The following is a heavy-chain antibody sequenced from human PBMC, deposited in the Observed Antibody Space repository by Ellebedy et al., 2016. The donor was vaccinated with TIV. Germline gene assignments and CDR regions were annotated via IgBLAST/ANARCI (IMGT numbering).Heavy chain of an antibody. V-gene: IGHV5-51*01. Sequence: GGSLRLXXQVSGYRFSAYWIGRVRQIPGKGLEWMGYIYPPDSDTRYSPSFQGQVTISVDKSMNTAYLQWSSLKASDTAIYYCARRAIFTSDAFDFWGQGTVVTVSS. CDR3: ARRAIFTSDAFDF. D-gene: IGHD2-2*01. J-gene: IGHJ3*01. CDR1: GYRFSAYW. CDR2: IYPPDSDT.